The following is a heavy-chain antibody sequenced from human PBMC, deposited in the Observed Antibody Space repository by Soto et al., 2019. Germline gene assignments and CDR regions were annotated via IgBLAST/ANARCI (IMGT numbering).Heavy chain of an antibody. J-gene: IGHJ3*02. CDR1: GISLSSYA. CDR3: AKGYVYSSSWYDAFDI. CDR2: ISGSGGST. V-gene: IGHV3-23*01. D-gene: IGHD6-13*01. Sequence: PGWYLVLSCAASGISLSSYALSWVRQAPGTGLEWVSAISGSGGSTYYADSVQGRFTISRDNSKNTLYLQMNSLRAEDTAVYYCAKGYVYSSSWYDAFDIWGQGTMVTASS.